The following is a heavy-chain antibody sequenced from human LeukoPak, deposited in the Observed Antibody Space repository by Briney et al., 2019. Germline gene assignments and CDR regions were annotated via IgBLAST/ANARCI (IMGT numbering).Heavy chain of an antibody. Sequence: GGSLRLSRAASGFTFCGYAMTTGPEAPGTGLEWGSAIRDSGRSTYYADSVKGRFTISRDNSKNTLHLQMNNLRAEDTAVYYCAKGVARQAEQAYGDYDSWGQGTLVTVSS. CDR2: IRDSGRST. CDR3: AKGVARQAEQAYGDYDS. CDR1: GFTFCGYA. V-gene: IGHV3-23*01. D-gene: IGHD4-17*01. J-gene: IGHJ5*01.